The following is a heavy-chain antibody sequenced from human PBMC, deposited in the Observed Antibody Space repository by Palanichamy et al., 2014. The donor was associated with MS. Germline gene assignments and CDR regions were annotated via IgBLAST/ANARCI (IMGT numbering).Heavy chain of an antibody. CDR2: IASSSTI. J-gene: IGHJ3*02. V-gene: IGHV3-48*02. CDR1: IHLQEQW. CDR3: ARDFWSGYSDTFDI. D-gene: IGHD3-3*01. Sequence: QLVEVWGRLGTAWGVPETLLCSLWIHLQEQWHELGPPGSRKGLEWISYIASSSTIYYADSVKGRFTISRDNAKNSLYLQMNSLRDEDTAVYYCARDFWSGYSDTFDIWGQGTLVTVSS.